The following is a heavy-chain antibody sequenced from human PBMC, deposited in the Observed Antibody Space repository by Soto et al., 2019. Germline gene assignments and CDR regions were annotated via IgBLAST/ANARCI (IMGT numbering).Heavy chain of an antibody. V-gene: IGHV3-7*03. CDR1: GFTFSSYW. CDR3: ARTIGYSSSWANSGMDV. D-gene: IGHD6-13*01. J-gene: IGHJ6*02. CDR2: IKQDGSEK. Sequence: EVQLVESGGGLVQPGGSLRLSCAASGFTFSSYWMSWVRQAPGKGLEWVANIKQDGSEKYYVDSVKGRFTISRDNAKNSLYLQMNSLRADDTAVYYCARTIGYSSSWANSGMDVWGQGTTVTVSS.